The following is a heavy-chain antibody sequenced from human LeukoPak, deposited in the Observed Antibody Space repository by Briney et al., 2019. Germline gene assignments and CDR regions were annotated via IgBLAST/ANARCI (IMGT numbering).Heavy chain of an antibody. CDR1: GYTFTSYT. CDR2: INVGNGNT. D-gene: IGHD3-10*01. Sequence: ASVKVSCKASGYTFTSYTMHWVRQAPGQRLEWMGWINVGNGNTKYSQKFQGRVTMTRNTSISTAYMELSSLRSEDTAVYYCARKHGLLWFGELLPNYYYYGMDVWGQGATVTVSS. CDR3: ARKHGLLWFGELLPNYYYYGMDV. V-gene: IGHV1-3*01. J-gene: IGHJ6*02.